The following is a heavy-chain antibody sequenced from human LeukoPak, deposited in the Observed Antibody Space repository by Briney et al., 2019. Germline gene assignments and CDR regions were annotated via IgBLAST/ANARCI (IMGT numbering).Heavy chain of an antibody. D-gene: IGHD3-10*02. V-gene: IGHV3-66*01. J-gene: IGHJ6*04. CDR1: GFTVSDNY. CDR3: AELGITMIGGV. CDR2: IYSGGST. Sequence: PGGSLRLSCAASGFTVSDNYMSWVRQAPGKGLEWVSVIYSGGSTYYADSVKGRFTISRDNAKNSLYLQMNSLRAEDTAVYYCAELGITMIGGVWGKGTTVTISS.